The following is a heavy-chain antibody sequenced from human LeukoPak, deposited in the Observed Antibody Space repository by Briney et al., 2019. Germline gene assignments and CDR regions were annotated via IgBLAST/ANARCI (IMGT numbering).Heavy chain of an antibody. V-gene: IGHV4-59*01. Sequence: SETLSLTCTVSGGSISSYYWSWIRQPPGKGLEWIGYIYYSGSTNYNPSLKSRVTISVDTSKNQFSLKLSSVTAADTAVYYCAREWTMVRGVIDYWGQGTLVTVSS. CDR3: AREWTMVRGVIDY. D-gene: IGHD3-10*01. CDR1: GGSISSYY. CDR2: IYYSGST. J-gene: IGHJ4*02.